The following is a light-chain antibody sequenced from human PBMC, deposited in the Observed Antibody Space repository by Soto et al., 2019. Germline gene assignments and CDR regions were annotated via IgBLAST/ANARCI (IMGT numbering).Light chain of an antibody. CDR1: QSVSSN. Sequence: EMVMTQSPATLSVSPGERVTLSCRASQSVSSNLAWYQQKPGQAPRLLIYGASTRATGIPARFSGSGSGTEFTLTISSLQSEDFAVYYCQQYNNWRYTFGQGTKLEIK. CDR3: QQYNNWRYT. CDR2: GAS. V-gene: IGKV3-15*01. J-gene: IGKJ2*01.